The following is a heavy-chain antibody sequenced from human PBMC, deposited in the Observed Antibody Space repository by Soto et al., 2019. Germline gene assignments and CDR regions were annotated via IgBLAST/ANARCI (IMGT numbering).Heavy chain of an antibody. Sequence: TGGSLRLSCAASGFTLGKYTMGWVRQAPGKGLEWVAESFSTGGTEYADSVKGRFTISRDNSRNMLFLQMNSLGVEDTALYYCARDREPDGIWTFDSWGQGTLVTAPQ. CDR1: GFTLGKYT. J-gene: IGHJ4*02. V-gene: IGHV3-23*01. D-gene: IGHD3-9*01. CDR3: ARDREPDGIWTFDS. CDR2: SFSTGGT.